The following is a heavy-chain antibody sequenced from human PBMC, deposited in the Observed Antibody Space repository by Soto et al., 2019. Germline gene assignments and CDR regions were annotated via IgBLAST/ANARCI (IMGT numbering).Heavy chain of an antibody. V-gene: IGHV4-34*01. CDR3: AREGTYYDFWSGYARNWFDP. CDR2: INHSGST. Sequence: LETLSLTCAVYGGSFSGYYWSWIRQPPGKGLEWIGEINHSGSTSYNPSLKSRVTISVDTPKNQFSLKLSSVTAADTAVYYCAREGTYYDFWSGYARNWFDPWGQGTLVTVSS. D-gene: IGHD3-3*01. J-gene: IGHJ5*02. CDR1: GGSFSGYY.